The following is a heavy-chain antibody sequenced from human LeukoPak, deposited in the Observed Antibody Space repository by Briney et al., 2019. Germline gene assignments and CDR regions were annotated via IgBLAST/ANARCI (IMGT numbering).Heavy chain of an antibody. D-gene: IGHD5-24*01. CDR2: ISWNSGSI. CDR3: AKDIASGGWLQLIDL. Sequence: GRSLRLSCAASGFTFDDYAMHWVRQAPGKGLEWVSGISWNSGSIGYADSVKGRFTISRDNAKNSLYLQMNSLRAEDTALYYCAKDIASGGWLQLIDLGGQGTLVTVSS. V-gene: IGHV3-9*01. CDR1: GFTFDDYA. J-gene: IGHJ5*02.